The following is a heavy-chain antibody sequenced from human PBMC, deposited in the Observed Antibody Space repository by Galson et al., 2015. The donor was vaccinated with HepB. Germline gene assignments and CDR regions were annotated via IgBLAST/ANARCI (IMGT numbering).Heavy chain of an antibody. D-gene: IGHD2-15*01. CDR1: GFTFSSYG. J-gene: IGHJ4*02. CDR2: ISYDGSNK. Sequence: SLRLSCAASGFTFSSYGMHWVRQAPGKGLEWVAVISYDGSNKYYADSVKGRFTISRDNSKNTLYLQMNSLRAEDTAVYYCAKDLVGVSPVVAATWQGQVDYWGQGTLVTVSS. CDR3: AKDLVGVSPVVAATWQGQVDY. V-gene: IGHV3-30*18.